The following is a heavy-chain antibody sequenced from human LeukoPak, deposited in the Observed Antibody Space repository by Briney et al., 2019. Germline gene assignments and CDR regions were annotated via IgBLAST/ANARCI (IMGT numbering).Heavy chain of an antibody. J-gene: IGHJ5*02. CDR3: AKDGRLGELSLYSNWFDP. Sequence: GGSLRLSCAASGFTFSSYAMHWVRQAPGKGLEWVSAISGSGGSTYYADSVKGRFTISRDNSKNTLYLQMNSLRAEDTAVYYCAKDGRLGELSLYSNWFDPWGQGTLVTVSS. D-gene: IGHD3-16*02. CDR1: GFTFSSYA. CDR2: ISGSGGST. V-gene: IGHV3-23*01.